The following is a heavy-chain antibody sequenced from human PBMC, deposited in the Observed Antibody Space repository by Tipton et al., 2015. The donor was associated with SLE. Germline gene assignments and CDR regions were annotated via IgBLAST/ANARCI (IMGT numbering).Heavy chain of an antibody. Sequence: TLSLTCTVSGGSFGSGGYYWTWVRQSAGKGLEFIGRIYTSGSTNYNPSLESRVTISVDTSKNQFYLRLTSVTAADTAIYYCATGQGWLPDYWGPGIQVTVSS. V-gene: IGHV4-61*02. J-gene: IGHJ4*02. CDR3: ATGQGWLPDY. CDR1: GGSFGSGGYY. D-gene: IGHD5-24*01. CDR2: IYTSGST.